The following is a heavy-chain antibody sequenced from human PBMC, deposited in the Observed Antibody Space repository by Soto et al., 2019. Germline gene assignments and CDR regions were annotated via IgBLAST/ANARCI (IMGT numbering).Heavy chain of an antibody. D-gene: IGHD1-26*01. CDR2: LYYSGTT. J-gene: IGHJ4*02. V-gene: IGHV4-39*01. Sequence: QLQLQESGPGLVKPSETLSLTCTVSGGYISSSSYYWGWIRQPPGKGLEWIGSLYYSGTTYYNPSLKSRVTISGDTSKNQFSLKLSSVTAADTAVYYCARQLGTTYFDYWGQGTLVTVSS. CDR3: ARQLGTTYFDY. CDR1: GGYISSSSYY.